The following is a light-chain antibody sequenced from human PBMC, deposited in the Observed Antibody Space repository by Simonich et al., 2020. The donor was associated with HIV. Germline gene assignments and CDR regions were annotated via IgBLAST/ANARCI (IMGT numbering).Light chain of an antibody. Sequence: EIVLTQSPGTLSLSPGERATLSCRASQSVSSSYLAWYQQKPGQAPRRLIYDASNRATGIPARFSGSGSGTEFTLTISSMQSEDFALYYCQHYNNWLFTFGPGTKVDVK. CDR2: DAS. J-gene: IGKJ3*01. V-gene: IGKV3-15*01. CDR3: QHYNNWLFT. CDR1: QSVSSSY.